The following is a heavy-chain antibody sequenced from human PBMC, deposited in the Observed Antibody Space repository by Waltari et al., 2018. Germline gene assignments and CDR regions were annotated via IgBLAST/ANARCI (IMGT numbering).Heavy chain of an antibody. V-gene: IGHV1-69*04. Sequence: QVQLVQSGAEVKKPGSSVKVSCKASGGTFSSYAISWVRQAPGQGLEWMGGSIPILGIAKYAQKFRGRVTIAADESTSTAYRELSSLRAEETAVYYCARDTPEMATIRGFQYWFDPWGQGTLVTVSS. CDR2: SIPILGIA. CDR1: GGTFSSYA. D-gene: IGHD5-12*01. CDR3: ARDTPEMATIRGFQYWFDP. J-gene: IGHJ5*02.